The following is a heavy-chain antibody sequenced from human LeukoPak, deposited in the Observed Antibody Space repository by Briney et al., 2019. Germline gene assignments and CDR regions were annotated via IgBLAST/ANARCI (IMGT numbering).Heavy chain of an antibody. CDR3: ARGIAVVGMSPFDY. CDR1: GFSLSAYN. J-gene: IGHJ4*02. V-gene: IGHV3-48*04. CDR2: ISSSSATI. D-gene: IGHD6-13*01. Sequence: GGSLRLSCEGSGFSLSAYNMNWVRQAPGKGLESVSYISSSSATIFYADSVKGRFTISRDNAKNSLYLQMNSLRAEDTAVFYCARGIAVVGMSPFDYWGQGTLVTVSS.